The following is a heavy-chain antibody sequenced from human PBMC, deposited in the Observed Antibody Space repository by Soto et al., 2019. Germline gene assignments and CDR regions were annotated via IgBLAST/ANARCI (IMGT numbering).Heavy chain of an antibody. V-gene: IGHV3-53*04. Sequence: EVQLVESGGGLVQPGGSLRLSCAASGFTVSSNYMSWVRQAPGKGLEWVSVIYSGGSTYYEDSVKGRFTISRHNPMNTLYLQMNSLRAEDTAVYYCAREVGHGWFDPWGQGTLVTVSS. CDR2: IYSGGST. J-gene: IGHJ5*02. CDR3: AREVGHGWFDP. CDR1: GFTVSSNY.